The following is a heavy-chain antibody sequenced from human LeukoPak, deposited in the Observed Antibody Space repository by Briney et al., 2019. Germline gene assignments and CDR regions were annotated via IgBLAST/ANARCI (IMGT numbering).Heavy chain of an antibody. CDR1: GYSFTSCW. CDR2: IYPGDSDT. V-gene: IGHV5-51*01. J-gene: IGHJ5*02. Sequence: GESLKISCKGSGYSFTSCWIVWVRQMPGKGLEWMGIIYPGDSDTRYSPSFQGQVTISVDKSISTAYLQWSSLKASDTAMYYCARPPGGYSSLVTMTFDPWGQGTLVTVSS. CDR3: ARPPGGYSSLVTMTFDP. D-gene: IGHD6-19*01.